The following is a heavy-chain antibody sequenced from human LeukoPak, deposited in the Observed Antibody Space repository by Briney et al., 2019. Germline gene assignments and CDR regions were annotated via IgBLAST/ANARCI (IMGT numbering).Heavy chain of an antibody. CDR2: ISAYNGNT. V-gene: IGHV1-18*01. J-gene: IGHJ4*02. CDR3: ARGLVVAGGFDY. D-gene: IGHD2-15*01. Sequence: ASEKVSCKASGYTFTSYGINWVRQAPGQGLEWMGWISAYNGNTNYAQNLQGRVTMTTDTSTSTAYMELRSLRSDDTALYYCARGLVVAGGFDYWGQGTLVSVSS. CDR1: GYTFTSYG.